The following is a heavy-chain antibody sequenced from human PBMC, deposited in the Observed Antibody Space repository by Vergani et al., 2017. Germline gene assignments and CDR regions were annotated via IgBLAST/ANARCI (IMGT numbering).Heavy chain of an antibody. CDR1: GGSFSGYY. CDR2: INHSGST. D-gene: IGHD6-19*01. CDR3: ASEFHDGYSSGWYAVDI. J-gene: IGHJ3*02. Sequence: QVQLQQWGAGLLKPSETLSLTCAVYGGSFSGYYWSWIRQPPGKGLEWIGEINHSGSTNYNPSLKSRVTISVDTSKNQFSLKLSSVTAADTAVYYCASEFHDGYSSGWYAVDIWGQGTMVTVSS. V-gene: IGHV4-34*01.